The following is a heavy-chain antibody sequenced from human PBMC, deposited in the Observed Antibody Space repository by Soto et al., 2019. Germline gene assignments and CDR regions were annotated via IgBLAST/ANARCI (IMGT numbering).Heavy chain of an antibody. CDR2: IYYSGST. V-gene: IGHV4-59*01. CDR3: ARTYSSGEYYFDY. D-gene: IGHD6-19*01. Sequence: SETLSLTCTVSGGSISSYYWSWIRQPPGKGLEWIGYIYYSGSTNYNPSLKSRVTISVDTSKNQFSLKLSSVTAADTAVYYCARTYSSGEYYFDYWGQGNLVT. J-gene: IGHJ4*02. CDR1: GGSISSYY.